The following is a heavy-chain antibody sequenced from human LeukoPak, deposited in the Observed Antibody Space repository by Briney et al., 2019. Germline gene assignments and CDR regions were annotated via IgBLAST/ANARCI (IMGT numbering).Heavy chain of an antibody. V-gene: IGHV3-74*01. D-gene: IGHD3-22*01. CDR2: INSDGSST. CDR3: ARDQGSGYYLN. J-gene: IGHJ1*01. Sequence: PGRSLRLSCAASGFTFSSYWMHWVRQAPGKGLVWVSRINSDGSSTSYADSVKGRFTISRDNAKNTLYLQMNSLRAEDTAVYYCARDQGSGYYLNWGQGTLVTVSS. CDR1: GFTFSSYW.